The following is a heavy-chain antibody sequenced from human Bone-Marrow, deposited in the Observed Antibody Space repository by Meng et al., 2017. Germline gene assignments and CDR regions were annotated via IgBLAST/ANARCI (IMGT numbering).Heavy chain of an antibody. J-gene: IGHJ4*02. Sequence: ASVKVSCKASGFTFTDYFIHWVRQAPGQGLEWMGWINPNTGGTDYAQKFQGRVTMTRDTSISAAYMELSGLRSDDTAVFYCARVEAFGDFGFDYWGQGTLVTVSS. V-gene: IGHV1-2*02. CDR2: INPNTGGT. CDR3: ARVEAFGDFGFDY. CDR1: GFTFTDYF. D-gene: IGHD3-10*01.